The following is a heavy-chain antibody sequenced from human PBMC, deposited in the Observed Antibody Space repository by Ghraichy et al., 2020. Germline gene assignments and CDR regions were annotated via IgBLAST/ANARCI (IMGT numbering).Heavy chain of an antibody. Sequence: SVKVSCKASGGTFSSYAISWVRQAPGQGLEWMGRIIPILGIANYAQKFQGRVTITADKSTSTAYMELSSLRSEDTAVYYCGGTGGDILTSDRTTLDVWGKGTTVTVSS. D-gene: IGHD3-9*01. J-gene: IGHJ6*04. CDR1: GGTFSSYA. CDR2: IIPILGIA. CDR3: GGTGGDILTSDRTTLDV. V-gene: IGHV1-69*04.